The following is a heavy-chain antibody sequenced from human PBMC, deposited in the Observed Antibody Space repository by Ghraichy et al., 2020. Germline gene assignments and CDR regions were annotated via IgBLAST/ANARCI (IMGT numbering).Heavy chain of an antibody. CDR3: AKEASLLLWVGESCYFDS. CDR1: TSTFNSYG. J-gene: IGHJ4*02. V-gene: IGHV3-23*01. Sequence: GGSLRLSCAASTSTFNSYGLTWVRQAPGKGLEWVSTISGSGGSTYYADSVKGRFTISRDNSKNTLYLQMNGLRAEDTAVYYCAKEASLLLWVGESCYFDSWGQGTLVTVSS. CDR2: ISGSGGST. D-gene: IGHD3-10*01.